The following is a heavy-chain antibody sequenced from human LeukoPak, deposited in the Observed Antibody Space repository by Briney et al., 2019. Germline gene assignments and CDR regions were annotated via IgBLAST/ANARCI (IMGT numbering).Heavy chain of an antibody. CDR1: GFSFSSCA. CDR2: ISGSGGST. Sequence: GGSLTLSCAASGFSFSSCAMSWVRQAPGKELEWVSAISGSGGSTFYADSVKGRFTISRDNSKNTLYLQMNSLRAEDTAVYYCAKDGSSGDYYYFDYWGQGSLGTVSS. J-gene: IGHJ4*02. CDR3: AKDGSSGDYYYFDY. V-gene: IGHV3-23*01. D-gene: IGHD3-22*01.